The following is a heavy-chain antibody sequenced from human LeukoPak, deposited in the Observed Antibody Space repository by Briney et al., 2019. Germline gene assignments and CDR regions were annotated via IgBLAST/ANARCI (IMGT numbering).Heavy chain of an antibody. CDR2: ISTYNANT. D-gene: IGHD2-21*01. V-gene: IGHV1-18*01. J-gene: IGHJ5*02. CDR3: ARDFAGWFDP. Sequence: VASVKVSCKASGYSFTSYGISWVRQAPGQGLEWMGWISTYNANTNYALKLQGRVTLTTDTSTSTAYMELKSLRSDDTAVYYCARDFAGWFDPWGQGTLVTVSS. CDR1: GYSFTSYG.